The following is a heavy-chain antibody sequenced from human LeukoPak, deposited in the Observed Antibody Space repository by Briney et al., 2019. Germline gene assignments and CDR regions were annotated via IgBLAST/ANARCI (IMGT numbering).Heavy chain of an antibody. CDR1: GFTFSSYG. Sequence: GGSLRLSCAASGFTFSSYGMSWVRQAPGKGLEWVSAISGSGGSTYYADSVKGRFTISRDNSKNTLYLQMNSLRAEDTAVYYCAKGGRSGWYLSSFDPWGQGTLVTVSS. D-gene: IGHD6-19*01. J-gene: IGHJ5*02. V-gene: IGHV3-23*01. CDR3: AKGGRSGWYLSSFDP. CDR2: ISGSGGST.